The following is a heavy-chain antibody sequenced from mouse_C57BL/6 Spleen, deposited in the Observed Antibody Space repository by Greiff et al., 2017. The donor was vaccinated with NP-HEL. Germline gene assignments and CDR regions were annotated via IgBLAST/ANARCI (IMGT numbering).Heavy chain of an antibody. CDR1: GYAFSSSW. Sequence: QVQLQQSGPELVKPGASVKISCKASGYAFSSSWMNWVKQRPGKGLEWIGRIYPGDGDTNYNGKFKGKATLTADKSSSTAYMQLSSRTSEDSAVYFCARGASSFDYWGQGTTLTVSS. V-gene: IGHV1-82*01. CDR3: ARGASSFDY. D-gene: IGHD1-1*01. CDR2: IYPGDGDT. J-gene: IGHJ2*01.